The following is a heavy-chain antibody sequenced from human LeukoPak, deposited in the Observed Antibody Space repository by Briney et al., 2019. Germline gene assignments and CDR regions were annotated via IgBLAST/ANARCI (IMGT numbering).Heavy chain of an antibody. CDR2: IYTSGST. CDR1: GGSISSYY. V-gene: IGHV4-4*07. J-gene: IGHJ4*02. Sequence: SETLSLTCTVSGGSISSYYWSWIRQPAGKGLEWIGRIYTSGSTNYNPSLKSRVTMSVDTSKNQFSLKLSSVTAADTAVYYCARGPYYDSSGYYFAFDYWGQGTLVTVSS. D-gene: IGHD3-22*01. CDR3: ARGPYYDSSGYYFAFDY.